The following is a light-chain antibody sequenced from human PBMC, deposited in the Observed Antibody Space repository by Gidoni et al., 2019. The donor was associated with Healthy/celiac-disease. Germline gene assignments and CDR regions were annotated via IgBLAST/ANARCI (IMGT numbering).Light chain of an antibody. Sequence: DIQMTQSPSSVSASVGDRVTITCRASQGISSWLAWYQHKPGKAPKLLIYAASSLQSGVPSRFSGSGSGTDFTLTISSLQPEDFATYYCQQANSFPFPFGPGTKVDIK. J-gene: IGKJ3*01. CDR1: QGISSW. V-gene: IGKV1-12*01. CDR2: AAS. CDR3: QQANSFPFP.